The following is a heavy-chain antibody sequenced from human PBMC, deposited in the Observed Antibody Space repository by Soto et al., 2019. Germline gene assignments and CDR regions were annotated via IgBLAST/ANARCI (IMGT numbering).Heavy chain of an antibody. V-gene: IGHV3-30-3*01. D-gene: IGHD5-18*01. CDR2: ISYDGSKT. CDR1: GFTFSSYA. J-gene: IGHJ2*01. CDR3: ARDPLWGTAMVLWYFDL. Sequence: QVQLVESGGGVVQPGRSLRLSCAASGFTFSSYAMHWVRQAPGKGLEWVAVISYDGSKTYYADSVKGRFTISRDNSKKPLYLQMNSLRAEDTAVYYCARDPLWGTAMVLWYFDLWGRGTLVTVSS.